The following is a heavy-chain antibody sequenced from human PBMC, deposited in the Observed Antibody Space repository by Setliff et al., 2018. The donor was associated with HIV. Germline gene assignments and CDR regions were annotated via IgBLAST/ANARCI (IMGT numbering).Heavy chain of an antibody. CDR2: ISPYNGNT. V-gene: IGHV1-18*01. J-gene: IGHJ4*02. D-gene: IGHD3-9*01. CDR3: ARANYDILTAFEGEWDY. CDR1: GYGFASYD. Sequence: GASVKVSCKASGYGFASYDITWVRQAPGQGLEWMGWISPYNGNTDYAQKLQGRVTMTTDTSTSTAYMELRSLRSDDTAVYYCARANYDILTAFEGEWDYWGQGTLVTVS.